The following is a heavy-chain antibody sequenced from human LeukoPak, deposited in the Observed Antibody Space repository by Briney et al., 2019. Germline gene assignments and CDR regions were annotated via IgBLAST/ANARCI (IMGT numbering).Heavy chain of an antibody. CDR1: GYTSTGYY. CDR3: ARDLFGYSYGETYQH. Sequence: ASVKVSCKASGYTSTGYYMHWVRQAPGQGLEWMGWINPNSGGTNYAQKFQGRVTMTRDTSISTAYMELSRLRSDDTAVYYCARDLFGYSYGETYQHWGQGTLVTVSS. J-gene: IGHJ1*01. D-gene: IGHD5-18*01. V-gene: IGHV1-2*02. CDR2: INPNSGGT.